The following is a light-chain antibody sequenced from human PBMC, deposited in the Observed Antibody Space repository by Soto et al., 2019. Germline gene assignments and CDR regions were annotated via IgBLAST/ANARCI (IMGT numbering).Light chain of an antibody. Sequence: DIQMTQSPPTLSASVGDRVTITCRASQSISTWLAWYQQKPGTVPKLLIYKASTLESGVPSRFSGSRSGTEFTLTVSSLQPDDFATYYCQQYNDSFPYTFGQGTKVDIK. CDR1: QSISTW. J-gene: IGKJ2*01. CDR3: QQYNDSFPYT. CDR2: KAS. V-gene: IGKV1-5*03.